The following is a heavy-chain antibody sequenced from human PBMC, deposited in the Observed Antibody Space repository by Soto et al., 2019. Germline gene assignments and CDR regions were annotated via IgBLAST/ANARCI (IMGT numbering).Heavy chain of an antibody. D-gene: IGHD6-19*01. CDR1: GFTFSNFA. V-gene: IGHV3-23*01. CDR3: AKGFAVAGFYFDS. Sequence: GGSLRLSCTASGFTFSNFAMGWVRQAPGKGLEWVSGITASGGTRYHADSLKGRFTISRDNSKNMLFLQMNNLSAEDTAIYFCAKGFAVAGFYFDSWGQGSLVTRLL. J-gene: IGHJ4*02. CDR2: ITASGGTR.